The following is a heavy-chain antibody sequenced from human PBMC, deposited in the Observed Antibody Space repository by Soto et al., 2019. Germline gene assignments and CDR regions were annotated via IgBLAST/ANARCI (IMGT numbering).Heavy chain of an antibody. Sequence: LSLSCAASGFTFSSYAMSWVRQAPGKGLEWVSAISGSGGSTYYADSVKGRFTISRDNSKNTLYLQMNSLRAEDAAVYYCAKDRGVYIVVVPAASYYFDYWGQGTLVTVSS. D-gene: IGHD2-2*01. J-gene: IGHJ4*02. CDR1: GFTFSSYA. CDR3: AKDRGVYIVVVPAASYYFDY. V-gene: IGHV3-23*01. CDR2: ISGSGGST.